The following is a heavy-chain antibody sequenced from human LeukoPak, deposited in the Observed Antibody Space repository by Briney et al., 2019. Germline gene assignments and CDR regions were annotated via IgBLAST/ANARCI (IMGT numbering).Heavy chain of an antibody. CDR3: ARESIPSGWYLS. CDR1: GFSVSNNY. J-gene: IGHJ5*02. D-gene: IGHD6-19*01. V-gene: IGHV3-53*01. Sequence: SGRSLRLSCAASGFSVSNNYMSWVRQAPGKGLECVSTDYIDATTHYPDSVRGRFTISSDSSKNTLYLQMNSLRVEDTAIYYCARESIPSGWYLSWGQGTLVTVSS. CDR2: DYIDATT.